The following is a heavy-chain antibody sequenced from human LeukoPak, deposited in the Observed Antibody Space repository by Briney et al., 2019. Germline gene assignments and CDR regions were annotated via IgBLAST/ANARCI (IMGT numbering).Heavy chain of an antibody. CDR1: GGSFSGYY. J-gene: IGHJ5*02. D-gene: IGHD6-13*01. V-gene: IGHV4-34*01. CDR2: IRHSGST. CDR3: ARDRGSSWYRWFDP. Sequence: PSETLSLTCAVYGGSFSGYYWSWIRQPPGKGLEWIGEIRHSGSTNYNPSLKSRVTISVDASKNQFSLKLSSVTAADTAVYYCARDRGSSWYRWFDPWGQGTLVTVSS.